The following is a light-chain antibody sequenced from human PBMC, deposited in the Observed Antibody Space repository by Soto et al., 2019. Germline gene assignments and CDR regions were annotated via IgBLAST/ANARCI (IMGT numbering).Light chain of an antibody. V-gene: IGKV1-5*01. CDR3: QHYTGYPLT. Sequence: DIQMTQSPSTLSASVGDRVTITCRASRNIGGWLGWFQQKPGKAPKLLIYRASALESGVPSRFSRSGSETEYVLTVSSLQPDDFATYYCQHYTGYPLTFGGGPKVEIK. CDR2: RAS. J-gene: IGKJ4*01. CDR1: RNIGGW.